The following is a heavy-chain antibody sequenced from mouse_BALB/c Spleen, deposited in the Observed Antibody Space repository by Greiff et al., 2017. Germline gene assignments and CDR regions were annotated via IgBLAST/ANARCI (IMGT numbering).Heavy chain of an antibody. D-gene: IGHD1-2*01. V-gene: IGHV2-9*02. Sequence: QVQLKESGPGLVAPSQSLSITCTVSGFSLTSYGVHWVRQPPGKGLEWLGVIWAGGSTNYNSALMSRLSISKDNSKSQVFLKMNSLQTDDTAMYYCARSLRLRDYAMDYWGQGTSVTVSS. CDR1: GFSLTSYG. J-gene: IGHJ4*01. CDR2: IWAGGST. CDR3: ARSLRLRDYAMDY.